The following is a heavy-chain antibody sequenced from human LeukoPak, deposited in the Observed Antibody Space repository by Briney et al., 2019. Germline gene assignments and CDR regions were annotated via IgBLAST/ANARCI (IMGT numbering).Heavy chain of an antibody. D-gene: IGHD5-18*01. CDR2: IIPIFGTA. Sequence: SVKVSCKASGGTFSSYAISWVRQAPGQGLEWMGGIIPIFGTANYAQKFQGRVTMTRDISTSTVYMELSSLRSEDTAVYYCGRGGWIQLWPGDYWGQGTLVTVSS. J-gene: IGHJ4*02. CDR3: GRGGWIQLWPGDY. V-gene: IGHV1-69*05. CDR1: GGTFSSYA.